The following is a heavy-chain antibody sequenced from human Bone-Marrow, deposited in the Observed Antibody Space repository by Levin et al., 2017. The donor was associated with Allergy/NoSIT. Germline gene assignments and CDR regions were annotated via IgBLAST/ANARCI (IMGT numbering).Heavy chain of an antibody. CDR2: IYYSGST. CDR1: GGSISSGDYY. D-gene: IGHD5-12*01. CDR3: ARASGYDYRIDY. J-gene: IGHJ4*02. Sequence: SETLSLTCTVSGGSISSGDYYWSWIRQPPGKGLEWIGYIYYSGSTYYNPSLKSRVTISVDTSKNQFSLKLSSVTAADTAVYYCARASGYDYRIDYWGQGTLVTVSS. V-gene: IGHV4-30-4*01.